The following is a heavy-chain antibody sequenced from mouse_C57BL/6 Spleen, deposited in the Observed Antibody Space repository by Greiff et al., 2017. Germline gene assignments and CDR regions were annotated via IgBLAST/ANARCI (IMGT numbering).Heavy chain of an antibody. CDR1: GYTFTSYG. J-gene: IGHJ1*03. V-gene: IGHV1-81*01. Sequence: QVQLQQSGAELARPGASVKLSCKASGYTFTSYGISWVKQRTGQGLEWIGEIYPRSGNTNYNEKFKGKATLTADKSSSKAYMELRSLTSEDAAVYFCARGITTVVATDWYFDVWGTGTTVTVSS. CDR2: IYPRSGNT. CDR3: ARGITTVVATDWYFDV. D-gene: IGHD1-1*01.